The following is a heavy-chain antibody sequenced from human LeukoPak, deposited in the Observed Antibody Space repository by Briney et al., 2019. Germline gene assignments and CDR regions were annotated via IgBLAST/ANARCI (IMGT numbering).Heavy chain of an antibody. CDR3: AKGKSLPHYYYYGMDA. CDR2: IGGSGDTT. CDR1: GFTFSTSA. Sequence: PGGSLRLSCAASGFTFSTSAMNWVPQAPGKGLEWVSVIGGSGDTTYYADSVRGRFTISRDNFKNTLYLQMNSLTAEDTAIYYCAKGKSLPHYYYYGMDAWGQGTTVTASS. J-gene: IGHJ6*02. V-gene: IGHV3-23*01.